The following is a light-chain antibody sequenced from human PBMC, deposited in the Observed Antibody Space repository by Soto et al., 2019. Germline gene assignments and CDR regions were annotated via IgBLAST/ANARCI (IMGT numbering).Light chain of an antibody. CDR3: SSYTNINSYV. J-gene: IGLJ1*01. CDR2: DDN. Sequence: QSVLTQPPSVSAAPGQKVTISCSGSSSNIGGNSVSWYQQLPGTAPKLLIYDDNKRPSGVSNRFSGSKSGNTASLTISGLQAEDEADYYCSSYTNINSYVFGTGTKVTVL. V-gene: IGLV1-51*01. CDR1: SSNIGGNS.